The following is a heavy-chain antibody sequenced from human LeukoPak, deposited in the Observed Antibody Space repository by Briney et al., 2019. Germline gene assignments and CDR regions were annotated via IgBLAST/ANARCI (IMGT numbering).Heavy chain of an antibody. J-gene: IGHJ4*02. D-gene: IGHD3-10*01. Sequence: GGSLRLSCAASGFTFHDYDMSWVRQSPVKGLEWVSGINWNGDRTGYADSVKGRFTISRDNAKKSLYLQMNSLRAEDTALYYCARRDYYGSGSPDFWGQGTLVTVSS. V-gene: IGHV3-20*04. CDR2: INWNGDRT. CDR3: ARRDYYGSGSPDF. CDR1: GFTFHDYD.